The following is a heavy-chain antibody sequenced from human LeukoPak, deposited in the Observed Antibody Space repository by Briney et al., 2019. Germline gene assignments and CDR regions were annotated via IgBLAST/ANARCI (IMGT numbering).Heavy chain of an antibody. D-gene: IGHD3-10*01. CDR3: ARLLGSWFDP. J-gene: IGHJ5*02. CDR2: IYHSGST. V-gene: IGHV4-38-2*02. CDR1: GYSISSGYY. Sequence: SETLSLTCTVSGYSISSGYYWGWIRQPPGKGLEWIGSIYHSGSTYYNPSLKSRVTISVDTSKNQFSLKLSSVTAADTAVYYCARLLGSWFDPWGQGTLVTVSS.